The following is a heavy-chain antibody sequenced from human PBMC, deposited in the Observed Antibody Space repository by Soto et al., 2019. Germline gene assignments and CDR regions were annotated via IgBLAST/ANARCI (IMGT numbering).Heavy chain of an antibody. D-gene: IGHD6-25*01. CDR3: ATHRRYSSGWYYYGMDV. Sequence: QLQLQGSGPGLVKPSETLSLTCTVSGGSISTTTYYWGWVRQPPGKGLEWIGNVYYTGRTYYNPSLKSRVTLSVDTSNNQFSLRPNSVTAADTAVYYCATHRRYSSGWYYYGMDVWGQGTTVTVSS. J-gene: IGHJ6*02. CDR2: VYYTGRT. V-gene: IGHV4-39*01. CDR1: GGSISTTTYY.